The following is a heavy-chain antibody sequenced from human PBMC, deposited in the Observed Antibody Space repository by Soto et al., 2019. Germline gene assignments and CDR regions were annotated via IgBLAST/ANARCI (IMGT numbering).Heavy chain of an antibody. CDR2: INAGNGNT. J-gene: IGHJ3*02. Sequence: ASVKVSCKASGYTFTSYAMHWVRQAPGQRLEWMVWINAGNGNTKYSQKFQGRVTITRDTSASTAYMELSSLRSEDTAVYYCARDRGYSYGLHAFDIWGQGTMVTVSS. CDR1: GYTFTSYA. V-gene: IGHV1-3*01. D-gene: IGHD5-18*01. CDR3: ARDRGYSYGLHAFDI.